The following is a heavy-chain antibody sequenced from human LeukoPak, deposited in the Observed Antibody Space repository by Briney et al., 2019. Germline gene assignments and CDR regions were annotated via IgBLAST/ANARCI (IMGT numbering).Heavy chain of an antibody. Sequence: GGSLRLSCAASGFTFSSYAMLWVRQAPGKGLEWVAFIRYDGSNKYYADSVKGRFTISRDNSKNTLYLQMNSLRAEDTAVYYCAKDSYGDYRGAFDIWGQGTMVTVSS. J-gene: IGHJ3*02. D-gene: IGHD4-17*01. V-gene: IGHV3-30*02. CDR2: IRYDGSNK. CDR1: GFTFSSYA. CDR3: AKDSYGDYRGAFDI.